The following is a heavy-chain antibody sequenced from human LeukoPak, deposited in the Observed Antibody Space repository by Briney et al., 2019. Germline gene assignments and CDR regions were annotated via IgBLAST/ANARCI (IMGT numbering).Heavy chain of an antibody. V-gene: IGHV1-2*02. Sequence: ASVKLSCKASGYTFTGYYMHWVRQAPGQGLEWMGWINPNSGGTNYAQKFQGRVTMTRDTSISTAYMELSRLRSDDTAVYYCARGEWDIVVVVAATAYGYWGQGTLVTVSS. CDR3: ARGEWDIVVVVAATAYGY. D-gene: IGHD2-15*01. CDR1: GYTFTGYY. J-gene: IGHJ4*02. CDR2: INPNSGGT.